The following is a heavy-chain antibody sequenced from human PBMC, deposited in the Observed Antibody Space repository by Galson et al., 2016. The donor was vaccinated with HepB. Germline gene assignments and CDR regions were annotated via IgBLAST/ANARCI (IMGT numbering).Heavy chain of an antibody. J-gene: IGHJ4*02. CDR1: GFTFSSYA. D-gene: IGHD3-3*02. CDR3: AKDAHYGSGFPTWGYFEN. V-gene: IGHV3-23*01. CDR2: LRGLSDRK. Sequence: SLRLSCAASGFTFSSYAMSWVRQAPGKGLEWVSALRGLSDRKDYADSVKGRFTVSRDNAKDTRYLQMNSLRAEDTAVYFCAKDAHYGSGFPTWGYFENWGRGTLVTVSS.